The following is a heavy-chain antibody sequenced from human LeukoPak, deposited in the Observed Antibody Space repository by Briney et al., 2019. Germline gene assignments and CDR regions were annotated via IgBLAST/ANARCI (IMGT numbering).Heavy chain of an antibody. V-gene: IGHV3-48*01. CDR3: ARDDIVVVPAANTIVYYYYYYMDV. J-gene: IGHJ6*03. Sequence: GGSLRLSCAVSGFTFSSFSMNWVRQAPGQGLESVSYLSSRSSTIYYADSVKGRFTISRDNAKNSLYLQMNSLRAEDTAVYYCARDDIVVVPAANTIVYYYYYYMDVWGKGTTVTVSS. CDR1: GFTFSSFS. D-gene: IGHD2-2*01. CDR2: LSSRSSTI.